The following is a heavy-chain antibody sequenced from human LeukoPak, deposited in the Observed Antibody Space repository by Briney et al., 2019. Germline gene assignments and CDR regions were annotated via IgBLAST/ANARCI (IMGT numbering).Heavy chain of an antibody. V-gene: IGHV4-31*03. Sequence: SETLSLTCTVSGGSISSGGYYWSWIRQHPGKGLEWIGYIYYSGSTYYNPSLKSRVTISVDTSKNQFSLKLRSVTAADTAVYYCARDSIFGVGVDVWGKGTTVTVSS. CDR2: IYYSGST. CDR1: GGSISSGGYY. D-gene: IGHD3-3*01. CDR3: ARDSIFGVGVDV. J-gene: IGHJ6*04.